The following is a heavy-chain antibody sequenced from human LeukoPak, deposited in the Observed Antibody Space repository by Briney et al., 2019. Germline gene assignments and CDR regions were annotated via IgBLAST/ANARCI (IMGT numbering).Heavy chain of an antibody. CDR1: GFTFSSYA. CDR3: ARATRGVVTGTWFDP. J-gene: IGHJ5*02. Sequence: PGRSLRLSCAASGFTFSSYAMHWVRQAPGKGLEWVAVISYDGSNKYYADSVKGRFTISRDNSKNTLYLQMSSLRAEDTAVYYCARATRGVVTGTWFDPWGQGTLVTVSS. D-gene: IGHD2-21*02. CDR2: ISYDGSNK. V-gene: IGHV3-30*04.